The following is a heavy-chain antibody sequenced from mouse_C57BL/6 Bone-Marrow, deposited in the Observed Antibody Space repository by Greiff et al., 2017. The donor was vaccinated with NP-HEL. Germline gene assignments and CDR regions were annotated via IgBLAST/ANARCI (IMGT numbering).Heavy chain of an antibody. D-gene: IGHD2-1*01. CDR3: ARQRGKRGAMDY. V-gene: IGHV5-9*01. Sequence: EVQVVESGGGLVKPGGSLKLSCAASGFTFSSYTMSWVRQTPEKRLEWVATISGGGGNTYYPDSVKGRSTISRDNAKNTLYLQMSSLRSEDTALYYCARQRGKRGAMDYWGQGTSVTVSS. CDR2: ISGGGGNT. J-gene: IGHJ4*01. CDR1: GFTFSSYT.